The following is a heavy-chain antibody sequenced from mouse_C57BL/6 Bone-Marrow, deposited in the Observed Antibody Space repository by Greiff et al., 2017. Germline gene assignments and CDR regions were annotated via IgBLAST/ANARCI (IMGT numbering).Heavy chain of an antibody. D-gene: IGHD4-1*02. CDR2: IDPETGGT. CDR1: GYTFTDYE. J-gene: IGHJ4*01. CDR3: TSPNGDNAMDY. V-gene: IGHV1-15*01. Sequence: QVQLKESGAELVRPGASVTLSCKASGYTFTDYEMHWVKQTPVHGLEWIGAIDPETGGTAYNQKFKGKAILTADKSSSTAYMELRILTSEDPAVYYCTSPNGDNAMDYWGQGTSVTVSS.